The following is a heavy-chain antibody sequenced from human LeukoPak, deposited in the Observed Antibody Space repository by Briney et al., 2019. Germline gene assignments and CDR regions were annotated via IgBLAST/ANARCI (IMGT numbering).Heavy chain of an antibody. D-gene: IGHD1-26*01. Sequence: ASVKVSCKASGYTLTSYAMHWVRQAPGQRLEWMGWINAGNGNTKYSQKFRGRVTITRDASASTAYMELSSLRSEDTAVYYCARPVGGNGMDVWGQGTTVTVSS. V-gene: IGHV1-3*01. CDR1: GYTLTSYA. J-gene: IGHJ6*02. CDR2: INAGNGNT. CDR3: ARPVGGNGMDV.